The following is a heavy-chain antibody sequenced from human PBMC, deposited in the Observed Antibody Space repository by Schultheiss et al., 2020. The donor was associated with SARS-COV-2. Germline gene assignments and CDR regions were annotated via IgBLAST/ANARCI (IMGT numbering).Heavy chain of an antibody. Sequence: SETLSLTCSVSGGSVSSCSYYWTWIRQSPGRGLEWIGYIYHSGGTRYHPSLKSRVTISLDTSKNQFSLKLTSVIAADTAVYYCARVDLETALVGGLDVWGQGSTVTVSS. CDR1: GGSVSSCSYY. J-gene: IGHJ6*02. CDR2: IYHSGGT. CDR3: ARVDLETALVGGLDV. D-gene: IGHD5-18*01. V-gene: IGHV4-61*01.